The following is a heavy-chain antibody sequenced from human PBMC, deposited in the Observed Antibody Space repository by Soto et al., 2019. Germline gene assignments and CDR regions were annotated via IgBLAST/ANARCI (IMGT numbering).Heavy chain of an antibody. CDR2: INHSGST. D-gene: IGHD3-9*01. J-gene: IGHJ6*03. CDR1: GGSFSGYY. CDR3: ARGILTRYRLRHYYYYMDV. V-gene: IGHV4-34*01. Sequence: SETLSLTCAVYGGSFSGYYWSWIRQPPGKGLEWIGEINHSGSTNYNPSLKSRVTISVDTSKNQFSLKLSSVTAADTAVYYCARGILTRYRLRHYYYYMDVWGKGTTVTVSS.